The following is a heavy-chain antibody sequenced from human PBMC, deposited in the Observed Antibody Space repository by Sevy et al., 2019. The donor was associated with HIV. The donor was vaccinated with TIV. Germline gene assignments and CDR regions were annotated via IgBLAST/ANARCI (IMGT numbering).Heavy chain of an antibody. CDR3: ARHGATSSMTTVTEYNWFDP. Sequence: SETLSLTCTVSGYSISSGYYWGWIRQPPGKGLEWIGSIYHSGSTYYNPSLKSRVTISVDTSKNQFSLKLSSVTAADTAVYYCARHGATSSMTTVTEYNWFDPWGQGTLVTVSS. CDR1: GYSISSGYY. D-gene: IGHD4-4*01. J-gene: IGHJ5*02. V-gene: IGHV4-38-2*02. CDR2: IYHSGST.